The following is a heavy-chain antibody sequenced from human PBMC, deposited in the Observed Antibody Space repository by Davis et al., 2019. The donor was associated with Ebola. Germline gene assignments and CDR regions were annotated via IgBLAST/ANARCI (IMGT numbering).Heavy chain of an antibody. CDR2: INPNSGGT. CDR3: ARSLKRWLPHAFDY. Sequence: ASVKVSCKASGFTFTGYYMQWVRQAPGQGLEWMGWINPNSGGTNYAQKFQGRVTMTRDTSISTAYMELSRLRSDDTAVYYCARSLKRWLPHAFDYWGQGTLVTVSS. J-gene: IGHJ4*02. D-gene: IGHD5-24*01. V-gene: IGHV1-2*02. CDR1: GFTFTGYY.